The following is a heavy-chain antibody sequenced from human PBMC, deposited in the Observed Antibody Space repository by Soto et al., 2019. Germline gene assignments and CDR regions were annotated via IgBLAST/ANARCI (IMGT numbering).Heavy chain of an antibody. J-gene: IGHJ5*02. V-gene: IGHV3-30*18. CDR2: ISYDGSNK. Sequence: QVQLVESGGGVVQPGRSLRLSCAASGFTFSSYGMHWVRQAPGKGLEWVAVISYDGSNKYYADSVKGRFTISRDNSKNTLYLKMNSLRAEDTAVYYCAKARVAINLNWFAPWGQGTLVTVSS. D-gene: IGHD5-12*01. CDR3: AKARVAINLNWFAP. CDR1: GFTFSSYG.